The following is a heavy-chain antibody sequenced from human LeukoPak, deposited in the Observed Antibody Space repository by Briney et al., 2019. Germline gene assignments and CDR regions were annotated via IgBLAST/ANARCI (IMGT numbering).Heavy chain of an antibody. J-gene: IGHJ5*02. CDR1: GGSFSGYY. CDR3: ARRHLTYYYGSGSYVPSWFDP. D-gene: IGHD3-10*01. CDR2: INHSGST. V-gene: IGHV4-34*01. Sequence: SETLSLTCAVYGGSFSGYYWSWIRQPPGKGLEWIGEINHSGSTNYNPSLKSRVTISVDTSKTQFSLKLSSATAAATAVYYCARRHLTYYYGSGSYVPSWFDPWGQGTLVTVSS.